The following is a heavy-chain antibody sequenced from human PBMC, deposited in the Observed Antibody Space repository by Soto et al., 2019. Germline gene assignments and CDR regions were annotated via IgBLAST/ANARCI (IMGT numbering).Heavy chain of an antibody. V-gene: IGHV1-8*01. J-gene: IGHJ4*02. Sequence: QVQLVQSGAEVKKPGASVKVSCKASGYTFTSSDINWVRQATGQGLAWMGWMNPNSGNTGYAQKFQGRVTMTRNTSISTAYMELSSLRSEDTAVYYCARGITIFGVVPGWGQGTLVTVSS. CDR3: ARGITIFGVVPG. CDR1: GYTFTSSD. CDR2: MNPNSGNT. D-gene: IGHD3-3*01.